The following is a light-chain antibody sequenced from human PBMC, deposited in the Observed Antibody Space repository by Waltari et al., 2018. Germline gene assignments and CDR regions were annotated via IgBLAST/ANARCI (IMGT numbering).Light chain of an antibody. J-gene: IGKJ1*01. V-gene: IGKV3-20*01. CDR2: DAS. CDR3: QHYVRLPAT. CDR1: QCVGRS. Sequence: EIVLTQSPGTLSLSPGERATLACRASQCVGRSLAWYQQKPGQAPRLLIYDASRRATGIPDRFSGSGSGTDFSLTISRLEPEDFAVYYCQHYVRLPATFGQGTKVEI.